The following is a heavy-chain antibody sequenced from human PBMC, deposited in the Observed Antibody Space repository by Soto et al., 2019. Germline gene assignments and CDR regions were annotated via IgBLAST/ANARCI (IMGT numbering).Heavy chain of an antibody. CDR1: GASITSSNL. Sequence: SETLSLTCAVSGASITSSNLWNWVRQPPGKGLEWIGEIHHGGSTNYNPSLKSRLSISVVKSKNQFSLKLTSVTAADTAVYYCARSFGVAAAGPFDYWGQGTLVTVSS. D-gene: IGHD6-13*01. V-gene: IGHV4-4*02. CDR2: IHHGGST. J-gene: IGHJ4*02. CDR3: ARSFGVAAAGPFDY.